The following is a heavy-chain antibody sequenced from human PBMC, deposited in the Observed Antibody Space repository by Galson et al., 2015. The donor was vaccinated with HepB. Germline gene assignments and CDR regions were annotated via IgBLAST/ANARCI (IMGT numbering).Heavy chain of an antibody. CDR1: GGTFSSYA. J-gene: IGHJ6*03. CDR2: IIPIFGTA. Sequence: SVKVSCKASGGTFSSYAISWVRQAPGQGLEWMGGIIPIFGTANYAQKFQGRVTITADESTSTAYMELSSLRSEDTAVYYCARANVIFGVVTTNLYYYYYMDVWGKGTTVTVSS. CDR3: ARANVIFGVVTTNLYYYYYMDV. V-gene: IGHV1-69*13. D-gene: IGHD3-3*01.